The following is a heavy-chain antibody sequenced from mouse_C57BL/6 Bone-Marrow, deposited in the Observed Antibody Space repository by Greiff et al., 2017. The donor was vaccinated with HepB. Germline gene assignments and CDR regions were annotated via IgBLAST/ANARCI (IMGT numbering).Heavy chain of an antibody. V-gene: IGHV5-16*01. CDR1: GFTFSDYY. J-gene: IGHJ3*01. D-gene: IGHD2-4*01. CDR3: AREDDYDVGFAY. CDR2: INYDGSST. Sequence: EVQLVESEGGLVQPGSSMKLSCTASGFTFSDYYMAWVRQVPEKGLEWVANINYDGSSTYYLDSLKSRFIISTDNAKNILYLQMSSLKSEDTATYYCAREDDYDVGFAYWGQGTLVTVSA.